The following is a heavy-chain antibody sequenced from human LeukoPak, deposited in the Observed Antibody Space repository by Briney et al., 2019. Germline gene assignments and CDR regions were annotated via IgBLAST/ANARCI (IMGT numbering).Heavy chain of an antibody. CDR1: GFTFSSYG. V-gene: IGHV3-30*03. J-gene: IGHJ4*02. D-gene: IGHD4-17*01. CDR2: ISYDGSNK. Sequence: GGSLRLSCAASGFTFSSYGMHWVRQAPGKGLEWVAVISYDGSNKYYADSVKGRFTISRDSSKNTLYLQMNSLRAEDTAVYYCASTVSFDYWGQGTLVTVSS. CDR3: ASTVSFDY.